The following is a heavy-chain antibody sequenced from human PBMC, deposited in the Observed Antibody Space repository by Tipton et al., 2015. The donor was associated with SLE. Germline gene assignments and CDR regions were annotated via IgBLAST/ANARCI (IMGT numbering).Heavy chain of an antibody. CDR2: IWYNGSQK. Sequence: SLRLSCVTSGFTFSAYGMHWVRQAPGKGLDWVAVIWYNGSQKHYRDSVQGRFTISRDDSKNTLYLQMNNLSVDDTAVYYCVRDSGSGSQPLDYWGQGTLVTVSS. J-gene: IGHJ4*02. V-gene: IGHV3-33*01. CDR3: VRDSGSGSQPLDY. D-gene: IGHD1-26*01. CDR1: GFTFSAYG.